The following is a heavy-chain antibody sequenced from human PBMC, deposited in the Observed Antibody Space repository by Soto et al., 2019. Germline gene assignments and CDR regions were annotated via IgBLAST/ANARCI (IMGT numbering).Heavy chain of an antibody. CDR2: IYWDYDK. CDR1: GFSLTTTGVG. V-gene: IGHV2-5*02. CDR3: AHTSTMMTAFDI. J-gene: IGHJ3*02. D-gene: IGHD5-12*01. Sequence: QITLNESGPTLVKATQTLTLTCNFSGFSLTTTGVGVGWIRQPPGRALEWLALIYWDYDKRYRPSLQSRLTAXKXXSKNHVVLTMTNMDPVDTATYYCAHTSTMMTAFDIWGQGTMVTVSS.